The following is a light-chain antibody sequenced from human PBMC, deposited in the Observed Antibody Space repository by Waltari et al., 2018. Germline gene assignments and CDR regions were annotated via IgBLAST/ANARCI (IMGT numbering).Light chain of an antibody. CDR3: QHYSASSFT. CDR2: YAS. CDR1: ENIGNW. Sequence: DIQMTQSPSTLSASVAARVTIPCRVSENIGNWLAWYQQRPGEAPNLLIFYASTLAKGVPSRFSGSGSGTEFTLTISSLQPDDFATYYCQHYSASSFTFGGGTKLEIK. J-gene: IGKJ4*01. V-gene: IGKV1-5*01.